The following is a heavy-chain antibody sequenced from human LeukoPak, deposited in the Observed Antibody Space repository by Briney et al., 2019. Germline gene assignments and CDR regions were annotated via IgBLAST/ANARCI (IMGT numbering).Heavy chain of an antibody. J-gene: IGHJ4*02. CDR2: IRSKANSYAT. CDR3: TRRWGSNWYYDY. Sequence: GSLRLSCAASGLTFSGSAVHWVRQASGKGLEWVGRIRSKANSYATAYAASVKGRFTISRNDLKNTAYLQMNSLKTEDTAVYYCTRRWGSNWYYDYWGQGTLVTVSS. D-gene: IGHD6-13*01. V-gene: IGHV3-73*01. CDR1: GLTFSGSA.